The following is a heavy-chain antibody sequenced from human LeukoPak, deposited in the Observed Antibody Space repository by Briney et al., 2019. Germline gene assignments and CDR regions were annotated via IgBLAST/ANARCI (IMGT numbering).Heavy chain of an antibody. V-gene: IGHV4-39*07. D-gene: IGHD3-16*02. J-gene: IGHJ5*02. CDR3: ARHKDPRRYNWFDP. CDR2: IYYSGST. CDR1: GGSISSSSYY. Sequence: SETLSLTCTVSGGSISSSSYYWGWIRQPPGKGLEWIGSIYYSGSTYYNPSLKSRVTISVDTSKNQFSLKLSSVTAADTAVYSGARHKDPRRYNWFDPGAQGPLATVSP.